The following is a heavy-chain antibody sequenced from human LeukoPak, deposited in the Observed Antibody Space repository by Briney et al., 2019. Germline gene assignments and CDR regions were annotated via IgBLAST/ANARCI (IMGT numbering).Heavy chain of an antibody. CDR3: ATDYGGKRHAFDI. J-gene: IGHJ3*02. V-gene: IGHV1-69*13. CDR2: IIPIFGTA. Sequence: SVKVSCKASGYTFTSYAISWVRQAPGQGLEWMGGIIPIFGTANYAQKFQGRVTITADESTSTAYMELSSLRSEDTAVYYCATDYGGKRHAFDIWGQGTMVTVSS. CDR1: GYTFTSYA. D-gene: IGHD4-23*01.